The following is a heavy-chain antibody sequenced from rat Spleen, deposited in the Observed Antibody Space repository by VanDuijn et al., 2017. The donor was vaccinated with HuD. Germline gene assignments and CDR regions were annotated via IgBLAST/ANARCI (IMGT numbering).Heavy chain of an antibody. CDR3: ARHYYYDGTYYD. J-gene: IGHJ2*01. CDR2: ISYDGSTT. Sequence: EVRLVESGGGLVQPGRSMKLSCAASGFTFSNYDMVWVRQAPTKGLKWVASISYDGSTTYYRDSVKGRFTISRDFAKSTLYLQMDSLRSEDTATYYCARHYYYDGTYYDWGQGVMVTVSS. CDR1: GFTFSNYD. D-gene: IGHD1-12*02. V-gene: IGHV5-29*01.